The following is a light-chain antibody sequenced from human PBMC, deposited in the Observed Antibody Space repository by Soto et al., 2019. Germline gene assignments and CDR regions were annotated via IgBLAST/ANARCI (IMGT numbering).Light chain of an antibody. Sequence: QSVLTQPASVSGSPGQSITISCTGTSSDVGAYNFVSWYQQHPDKAPKLMIYDVNNRPSGVSNRFSGSKSGNAASLTISGLQAEDEADYYCSSYTINSTLLFGGGTKLTVL. CDR1: SSDVGAYNF. CDR2: DVN. V-gene: IGLV2-14*01. J-gene: IGLJ2*01. CDR3: SSYTINSTLL.